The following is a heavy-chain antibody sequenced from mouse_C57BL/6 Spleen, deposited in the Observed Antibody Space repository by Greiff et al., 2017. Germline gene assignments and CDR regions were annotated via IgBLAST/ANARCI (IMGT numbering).Heavy chain of an antibody. J-gene: IGHJ1*03. Sequence: EVHLVASGGGLVQPKGSLKLSCAASGFTFNSYAMHWVRQAPGKGLEWVARIRSKSSHYATYYADSVKDRFTISRDDSQSMLYLQMNNLKTEDTAMYYCVRDYYGSSYWYFDVWGTGTTVTVSS. D-gene: IGHD1-1*01. V-gene: IGHV10-3*01. CDR2: IRSKSSHYAT. CDR1: GFTFNSYA. CDR3: VRDYYGSSYWYFDV.